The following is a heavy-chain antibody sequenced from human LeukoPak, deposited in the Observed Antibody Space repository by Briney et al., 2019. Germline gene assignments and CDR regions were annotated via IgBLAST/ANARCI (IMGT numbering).Heavy chain of an antibody. CDR3: AKDLGAAAGILGRFYYYGMDV. CDR1: GVTFSSYA. V-gene: IGHV3-23*01. Sequence: GGSLRLSCAASGVTFSSYAMSWVRQAPGKGLEWGSAISGSGGSTYYADSVTGRFTISRDNSKNTLYLQMNSLRAEDTAVYYCAKDLGAAAGILGRFYYYGMDVWGQGTTVTVSS. J-gene: IGHJ6*02. CDR2: ISGSGGST. D-gene: IGHD6-13*01.